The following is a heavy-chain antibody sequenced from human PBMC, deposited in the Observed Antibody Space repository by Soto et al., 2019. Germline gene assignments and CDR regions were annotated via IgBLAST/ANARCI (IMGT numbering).Heavy chain of an antibody. J-gene: IGHJ3*02. D-gene: IGHD1-26*01. V-gene: IGHV1-2*04. Sequence: GASVKVSCKASGYTFTGYYMHWVRQAPGQGLEWMGWINPNSGGTNYAQKFQGWVTMTRDTSISTAYMELSRLRSDDTAVYYCAREVSGSLKAFDIWSQGTMVTVSS. CDR2: INPNSGGT. CDR3: AREVSGSLKAFDI. CDR1: GYTFTGYY.